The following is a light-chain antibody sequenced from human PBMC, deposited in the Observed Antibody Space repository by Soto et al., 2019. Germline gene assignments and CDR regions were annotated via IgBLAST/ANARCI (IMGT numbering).Light chain of an antibody. Sequence: EIMMTQSPATLSVSPGERATLSCRASQSVSNNLAWYQQKPGQAPRLLIYYASTRATGIPARFSGSGSGTEFTLIISSLQPEDFALYYCQQYNDWPPITFGQGTRLEIK. V-gene: IGKV3-15*01. CDR3: QQYNDWPPIT. CDR2: YAS. J-gene: IGKJ5*01. CDR1: QSVSNN.